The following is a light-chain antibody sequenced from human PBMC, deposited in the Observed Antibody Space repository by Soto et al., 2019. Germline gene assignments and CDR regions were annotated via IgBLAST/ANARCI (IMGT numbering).Light chain of an antibody. CDR2: AVS. CDR3: LHDYSFPLT. J-gene: IGKJ4*01. V-gene: IGKV1-6*01. Sequence: AIQMTQSPSSLSASVGDRVTITCRASQGSRNDVGWYQQKPGKAPKLLIYAVSSLQSGVPSRSSGSGSGTDFILTISSLQPEDFATYDWLHDYSFPLTFGGGTKVEI. CDR1: QGSRND.